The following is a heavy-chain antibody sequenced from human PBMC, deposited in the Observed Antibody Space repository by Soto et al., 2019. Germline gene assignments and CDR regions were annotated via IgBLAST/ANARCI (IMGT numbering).Heavy chain of an antibody. J-gene: IGHJ4*02. Sequence: HPGGSLRLSCAASGFTFSSYAMSWVRQAPGEGLEWVSAISGSGGSTYYADSVKGRFTISRDNSKNTLYLQMNSLRAEDTAVYYCAKLLPGYYDSSGYSAVDYWGQGTLVTVSS. CDR1: GFTFSSYA. CDR3: AKLLPGYYDSSGYSAVDY. V-gene: IGHV3-23*01. CDR2: ISGSGGST. D-gene: IGHD3-22*01.